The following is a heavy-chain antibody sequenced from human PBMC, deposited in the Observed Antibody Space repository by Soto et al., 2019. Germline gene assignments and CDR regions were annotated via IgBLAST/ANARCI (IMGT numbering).Heavy chain of an antibody. V-gene: IGHV3-66*01. J-gene: IGHJ3*02. CDR3: ARASGYDFLAIWAFDI. Sequence: EVQLVESGGGLVQPGGSLRLSCAASGFTVSSNYMSWVRQAPGKGLEWVSVIYSGGSTYYADSVKGSFTISRDNSKNTLYLHMNSLRAEDTAVYYCARASGYDFLAIWAFDIWGQGTMVTVSS. CDR2: IYSGGST. D-gene: IGHD5-12*01. CDR1: GFTVSSNY.